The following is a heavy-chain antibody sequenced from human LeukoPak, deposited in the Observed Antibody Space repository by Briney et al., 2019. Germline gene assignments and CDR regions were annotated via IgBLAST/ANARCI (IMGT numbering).Heavy chain of an antibody. CDR2: IYSGGST. CDR1: GFTVSSNY. Sequence: GGSLRLSCAASGFTVSSNYMSWVRQAPGKGLEWVSVIYSGGSTYYADSVKGRFTISRDNSKNTLYLQMNSLRAEDTAAYYCAKGTEPDYYYMDVWGKGTTVTVSS. CDR3: AKGTEPDYYYMDV. V-gene: IGHV3-53*01. J-gene: IGHJ6*03. D-gene: IGHD2-8*02.